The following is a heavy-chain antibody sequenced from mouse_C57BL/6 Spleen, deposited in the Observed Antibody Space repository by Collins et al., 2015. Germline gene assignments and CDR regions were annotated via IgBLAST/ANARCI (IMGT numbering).Heavy chain of an antibody. D-gene: IGHD2-4*01. J-gene: IGHJ2*01. CDR2: INPNYGTT. CDR3: ARGDDYFFDY. V-gene: IGHV1-39*01. Sequence: QSNGKSLEWIGVINPNYGTTSYNQKFKGKATLTVDQSSSTAYMQLNSLTSEDSAVYYCARGDDYFFDYWGQGTTLTVSS.